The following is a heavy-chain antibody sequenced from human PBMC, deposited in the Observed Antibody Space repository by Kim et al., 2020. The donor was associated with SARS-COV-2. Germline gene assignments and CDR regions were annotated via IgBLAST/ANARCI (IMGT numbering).Heavy chain of an antibody. J-gene: IGHJ6*02. CDR1: GGTFSSYA. Sequence: SVKVSCKASGGTFSSYAISWVRQAPGQGLEWMGGIIPIFGTANYAQKFQGRVTITADKSTSTAYMELSSLRSEDTAVYYCARGGAGSGSYYYYGMDVWGQGTTVTVSS. CDR3: ARGGAGSGSYYYYGMDV. V-gene: IGHV1-69*06. D-gene: IGHD3-10*01. CDR2: IIPIFGTA.